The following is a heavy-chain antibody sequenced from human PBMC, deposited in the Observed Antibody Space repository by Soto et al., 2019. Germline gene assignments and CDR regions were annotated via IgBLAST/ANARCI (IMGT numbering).Heavy chain of an antibody. CDR1: GFILSNYA. V-gene: IGHV3-64*02. Sequence: PGGSLRLSCAASGFILSNYAMHWVRQGPGRGLEYLASIRSSGSGTHYADSVKGRFTISRDNSKNTLYLQMNSLRAEDTAVYYCARLSYDILTGYYSGVYFDYWGQGTLVTVSS. J-gene: IGHJ4*02. D-gene: IGHD3-9*01. CDR2: IRSSGSGT. CDR3: ARLSYDILTGYYSGVYFDY.